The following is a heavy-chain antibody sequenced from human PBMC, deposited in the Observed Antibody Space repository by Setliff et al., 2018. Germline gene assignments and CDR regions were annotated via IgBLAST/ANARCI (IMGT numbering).Heavy chain of an antibody. Sequence: KASETLSLTCTVSGGSISSSSYYWGWIRQPPGKGLEWIGSIYYSGSTYYNPSLKSRVTISVDTSKNQFSLKLSSVTAADTAVYYCARLNRQWLVGYWGQGTLVTVSS. CDR3: ARLNRQWLVGY. J-gene: IGHJ4*02. CDR1: GGSISSSSYY. D-gene: IGHD6-19*01. CDR2: IYYSGST. V-gene: IGHV4-39*01.